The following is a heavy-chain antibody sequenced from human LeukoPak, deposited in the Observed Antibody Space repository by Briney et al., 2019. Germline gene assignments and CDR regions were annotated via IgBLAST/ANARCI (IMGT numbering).Heavy chain of an antibody. J-gene: IGHJ4*02. D-gene: IGHD4-17*01. V-gene: IGHV4-34*01. CDR1: GGSFSGYY. Sequence: KPSETLSLTCAVYGGSFSGYYWSWIRQPPGKGLEWIGEINHSGSTNYNPSLKSRVTISVDTSKNQFSLKLSSVTATDTAVYYCARGRGLRRPKGHDYWGQGTLVTVSS. CDR2: INHSGST. CDR3: ARGRGLRRPKGHDY.